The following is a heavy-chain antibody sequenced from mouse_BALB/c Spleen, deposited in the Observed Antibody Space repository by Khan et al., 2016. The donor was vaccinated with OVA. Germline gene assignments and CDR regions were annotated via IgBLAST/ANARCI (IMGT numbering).Heavy chain of an antibody. V-gene: IGHV2-9*02. Sequence: VQRVESGPGLVAPSQSLSITCTVSGFSLTSYGVHWVRQPPGKGLEWLGVIWTGGSTNYNSALMSRLTINTDNSKSQVFLKMNSLQTDDTAMYYCARYDGDYGWYFDVWGAGTTVTVSS. D-gene: IGHD2-13*01. CDR2: IWTGGST. CDR1: GFSLTSYG. CDR3: ARYDGDYGWYFDV. J-gene: IGHJ1*01.